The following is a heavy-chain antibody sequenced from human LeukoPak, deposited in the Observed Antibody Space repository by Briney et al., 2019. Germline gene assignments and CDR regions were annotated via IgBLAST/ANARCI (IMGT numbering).Heavy chain of an antibody. Sequence: SETLSLTCSVSGGSISSYYWSWIRQPAGKGLEWIGRIYTSGSTNSNPSLKSRVTISVDTSKNQFSLKLSSVTAADTAVYYCASVDSSSWYYFDYWGQGTLVTVSS. D-gene: IGHD6-13*01. CDR2: IYTSGST. J-gene: IGHJ4*02. CDR3: ASVDSSSWYYFDY. CDR1: GGSISSYY. V-gene: IGHV4-4*07.